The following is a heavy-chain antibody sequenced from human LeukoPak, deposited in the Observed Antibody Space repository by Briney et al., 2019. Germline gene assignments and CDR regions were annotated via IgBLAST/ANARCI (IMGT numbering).Heavy chain of an antibody. J-gene: IGHJ3*02. Sequence: SETRSLTCTVSGGSISPYHWSWIRQPPGKGLEWIGYIYYSGSTNYNPSLKSRVTISVDTSKNQFSLRLSSVTAADTAVYYCARTNAFDIWGQGPMVTVTS. V-gene: IGHV4-59*01. CDR3: ARTNAFDI. CDR2: IYYSGST. CDR1: GGSISPYH.